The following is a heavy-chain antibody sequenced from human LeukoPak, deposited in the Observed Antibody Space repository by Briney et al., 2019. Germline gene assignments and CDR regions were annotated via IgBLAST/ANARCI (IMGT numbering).Heavy chain of an antibody. CDR3: ARDTSLGYCSSTSCPNWFDP. J-gene: IGHJ5*02. Sequence: ASVEVSCTASGYTFTSYGISWVRQAPGQGLEWMGWISAYNGNTNYAQKLQGRVTMTTDTSTSTAYMELRSLRSDDTAVYYCARDTSLGYCSSTSCPNWFDPWGQGTLVTVSS. D-gene: IGHD2-2*01. V-gene: IGHV1-18*01. CDR1: GYTFTSYG. CDR2: ISAYNGNT.